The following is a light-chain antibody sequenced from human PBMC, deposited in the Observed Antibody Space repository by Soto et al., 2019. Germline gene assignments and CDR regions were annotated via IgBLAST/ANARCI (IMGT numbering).Light chain of an antibody. CDR2: GAS. J-gene: IGKJ1*01. V-gene: IGKV3D-20*02. Sequence: ENVLTQSPGTLSLSPGERATLSCRASQSVSGSYLAWYQQKPGQAPRLLIYGASSRATGIPARFSGSGSGTDFTLTISSLEPEDFAVYYCQQRSNWPRTFGQGTKVDIK. CDR3: QQRSNWPRT. CDR1: QSVSGSY.